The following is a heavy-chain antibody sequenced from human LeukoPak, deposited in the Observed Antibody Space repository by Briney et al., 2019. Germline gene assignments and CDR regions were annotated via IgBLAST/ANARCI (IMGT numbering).Heavy chain of an antibody. CDR2: IYYIGYT. J-gene: IGHJ6*03. D-gene: IGHD3-10*01. V-gene: IGHV4-59*01. CDR1: GGSISSYY. CDR3: ARTTMVRGTYYMDV. Sequence: SETLSLTCTVSGGSISSYYWSWIRQPPAKGLEWIGYIYYIGYTNYNPSRKSRVTISVDTSKNQFSLKLSSVTAADPAVYYCARTTMVRGTYYMDVWGKGTTVTISS.